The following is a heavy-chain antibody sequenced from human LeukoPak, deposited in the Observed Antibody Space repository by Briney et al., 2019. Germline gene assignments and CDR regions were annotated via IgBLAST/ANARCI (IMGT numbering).Heavy chain of an antibody. J-gene: IGHJ5*02. CDR3: ARDSSSFRWFDP. Sequence: SETLSLTCTVSGGSISSDSYYWSWIRQPAGKGREWIVRIYTSGITNYNPSLKSRVTISVHTSKNQFSLKLSSLTAADTAVYYCARDSSSFRWFDPWGQGTLVTVSS. CDR2: IYTSGIT. V-gene: IGHV4-61*02. CDR1: GGSISSDSYY. D-gene: IGHD6-6*01.